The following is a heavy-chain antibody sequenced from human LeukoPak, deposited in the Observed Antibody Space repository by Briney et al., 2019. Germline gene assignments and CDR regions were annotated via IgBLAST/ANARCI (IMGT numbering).Heavy chain of an antibody. V-gene: IGHV4-39*07. Sequence: SETLSLTCTVSGGSIRSSIYYWGWIRQPPGKGLEWIGSIYYSGSTYYNPSLKSRVTISVDTSKDQFSLKLSSVTAADTAVYYCARITGERQAYDFWSGYWVLVDYWGQGTLVTVSS. J-gene: IGHJ4*02. CDR1: GGSIRSSIYY. D-gene: IGHD3-3*01. CDR2: IYYSGST. CDR3: ARITGERQAYDFWSGYWVLVDY.